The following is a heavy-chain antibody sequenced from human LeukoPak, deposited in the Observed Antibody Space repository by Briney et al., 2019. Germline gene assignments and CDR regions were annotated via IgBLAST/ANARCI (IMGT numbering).Heavy chain of an antibody. D-gene: IGHD6-13*01. V-gene: IGHV3-15*01. CDR3: TTDSHPTNLIAAAGMPPDY. J-gene: IGHJ4*02. Sequence: PGGSLRLSCAASGFTFSSYWMLWVRQAPGKGLEWVGRIKSKTDGGTTDYAAPVKGRFTISRDDSKNTLYLQMNSLKTEDTAVYYCTTDSHPTNLIAAAGMPPDYWGQGTLVTVSS. CDR2: IKSKTDGGTT. CDR1: GFTFSSYW.